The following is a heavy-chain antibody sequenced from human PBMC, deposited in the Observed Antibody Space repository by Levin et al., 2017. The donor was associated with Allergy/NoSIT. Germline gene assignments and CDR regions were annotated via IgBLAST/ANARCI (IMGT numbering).Heavy chain of an antibody. Sequence: GGSLRLSCNTSGFTFTHYALSWVRQAPGKGLEWVSTIGSSGGKSFYADSVKGRFTVSRDDSRSTVYLHMNSLRADDTAVYYCAKIYGDIDYWGQGTLVVVSS. D-gene: IGHD4-17*01. CDR1: GFTFTHYA. V-gene: IGHV3-23*01. J-gene: IGHJ4*02. CDR3: AKIYGDIDY. CDR2: IGSSGGKS.